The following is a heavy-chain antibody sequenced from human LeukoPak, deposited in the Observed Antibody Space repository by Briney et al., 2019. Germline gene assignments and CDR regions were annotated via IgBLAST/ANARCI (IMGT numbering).Heavy chain of an antibody. CDR2: IYYSGST. V-gene: IGHV4-39*01. Sequence: SETLSLTCTVSGGSISSSSYYWGWIRQPPGKGLEWIGSIYYSGSTYYNPSLKSRVTISVDTSKNQFSLKLSSVTAADTAVYYCARSRAYYYYYMDVWGKGTTVTVSS. J-gene: IGHJ6*03. CDR3: ARSRAYYYYYMDV. CDR1: GGSISSSSYY.